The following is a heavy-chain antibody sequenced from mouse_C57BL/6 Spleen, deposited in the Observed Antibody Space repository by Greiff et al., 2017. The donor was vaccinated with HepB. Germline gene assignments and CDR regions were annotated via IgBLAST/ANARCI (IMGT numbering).Heavy chain of an antibody. CDR3: ARGGIYYGNYYAMDY. J-gene: IGHJ4*01. Sequence: MLVESEGGLVQPGSSMKLSCTASGFTFSDYYMAWVRQVPEKGLEWVANINYDGSSTYYLDSLKSRFIISRDNAKNILYLQMSSLKSEDTATYYCARGGIYYGNYYAMDYWGQGTSVTVSS. D-gene: IGHD2-1*01. CDR1: GFTFSDYY. CDR2: INYDGSST. V-gene: IGHV5-16*01.